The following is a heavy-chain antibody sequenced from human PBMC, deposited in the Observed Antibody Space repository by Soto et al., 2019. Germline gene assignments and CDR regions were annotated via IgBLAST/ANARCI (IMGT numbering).Heavy chain of an antibody. V-gene: IGHV3-30*18. CDR2: ISYDGSNK. Sequence: GGSLRLSCAASGFTFSSHGMHWVRQAPGKGLEWVAVISYDGSNKYYADSVKGRFTISRDNSKNTLYLQMNSLRAEDTAVYYCAKDHDSSGYVYDYWGQGTLVTVSS. J-gene: IGHJ4*02. D-gene: IGHD3-22*01. CDR3: AKDHDSSGYVYDY. CDR1: GFTFSSHG.